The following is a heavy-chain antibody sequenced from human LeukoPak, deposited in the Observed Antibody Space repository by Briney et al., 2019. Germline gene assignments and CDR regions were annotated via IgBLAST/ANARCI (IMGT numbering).Heavy chain of an antibody. CDR1: GFTFSSYW. CDR2: IKGDGSAK. V-gene: IGHV3-7*01. Sequence: GGSLRLSCAAYGFTFSSYWMSWVRQALGKGLEWVANIKGDGSAKYYVDSVKGRFTITRDNAKSSLFLQMNSLRAEDTAVYYCARLVLSRTWFDDFWGQGTLVTVSS. CDR3: ARLVLSRTWFDDF. J-gene: IGHJ4*02. D-gene: IGHD6-13*01.